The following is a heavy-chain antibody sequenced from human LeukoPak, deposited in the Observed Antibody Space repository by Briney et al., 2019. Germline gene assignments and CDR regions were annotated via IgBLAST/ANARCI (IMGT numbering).Heavy chain of an antibody. CDR3: ARVRAYANFVGSFDL. CDR2: IWTTGST. V-gene: IGHV4-4*07. D-gene: IGHD1-26*01. CDR1: GGSISTHY. Sequence: SETLSLTCTVSGGSISTHYWSWIRHPAGQRLEWLGRIWTTGSTAYNPSYTSRLTMSMDKSKNQFSLTLTSMTAADTAVYYCARVRAYANFVGSFDLWGRGALVTVSS. J-gene: IGHJ2*01.